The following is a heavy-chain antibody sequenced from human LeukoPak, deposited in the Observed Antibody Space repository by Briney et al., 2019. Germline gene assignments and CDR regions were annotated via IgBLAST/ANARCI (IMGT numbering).Heavy chain of an antibody. V-gene: IGHV3-15*01. Sequence: GGSLRLPCAASGSTFTNAWMNWVRQSPGKGLDWIGRIKSKSDGGTTDYAARVKGRFTISRDDTNITLYLQMNSLKTEDTAVYYCAHGLWHYDAFDVWGQGTMVTVSS. CDR3: AHGLWHYDAFDV. CDR1: GSTFTNAW. CDR2: IKSKSDGGTT. J-gene: IGHJ3*01. D-gene: IGHD3-10*01.